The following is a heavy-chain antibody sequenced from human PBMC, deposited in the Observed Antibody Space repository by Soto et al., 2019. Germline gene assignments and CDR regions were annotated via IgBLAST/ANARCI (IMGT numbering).Heavy chain of an antibody. Sequence: LRLSCAASGFTFSSYEMNWVRQAPGKGLEWVSYISSSGSTIYYADSVKGRFTISRDNAKNSLYLQMNSLRAEDTAVYYCARDRVAGYYYYGMDVWGQGTTVTVSS. CDR3: ARDRVAGYYYYGMDV. V-gene: IGHV3-48*03. J-gene: IGHJ6*02. CDR1: GFTFSSYE. CDR2: ISSSGSTI. D-gene: IGHD6-19*01.